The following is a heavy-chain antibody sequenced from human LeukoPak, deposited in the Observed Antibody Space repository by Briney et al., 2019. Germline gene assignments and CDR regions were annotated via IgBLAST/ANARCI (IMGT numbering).Heavy chain of an antibody. CDR2: IYTSGST. CDR1: GGSISSYY. D-gene: IGHD3-10*01. V-gene: IGHV4-4*07. Sequence: PSETPSLTCTVSGGSISSYYWSWIRQPAGKGLEWIGRIYTSGSTNYNPSLKSRVTMSVDTSKNQFSLKLSSVTAVDTAVYYCASVFYGSGSYYHVGWFDPWGQGTLATVSS. CDR3: ASVFYGSGSYYHVGWFDP. J-gene: IGHJ5*02.